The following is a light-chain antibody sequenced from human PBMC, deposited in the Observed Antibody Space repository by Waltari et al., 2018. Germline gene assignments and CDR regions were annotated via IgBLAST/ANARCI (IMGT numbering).Light chain of an antibody. Sequence: QSVLTQPPSASGTPGQRVTIFCSGSGSNLGLDNVNWFQQFPGTAPNLLIYSSIQRPSGVPDRFSGSKSGTSASLAINGLQSDDEADYYCAAWDRSLRIVVFGGGTKLTVL. J-gene: IGLJ2*01. CDR1: GSNLGLDN. V-gene: IGLV1-44*01. CDR3: AAWDRSLRIVV. CDR2: SSI.